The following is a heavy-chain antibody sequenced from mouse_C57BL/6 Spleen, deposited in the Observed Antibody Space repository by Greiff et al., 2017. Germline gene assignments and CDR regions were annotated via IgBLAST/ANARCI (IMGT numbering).Heavy chain of an antibody. CDR3: ARTVITTVVATDAWFAY. D-gene: IGHD1-1*01. Sequence: ESGPGILQPSQTLSLTCSFSGFSLRTFGMGVGWIRQPSGKGLEWLAHIWWDDDKYYNPALKSRLTISKDTSKNQVFLKIANVDTADTATYYCARTVITTVVATDAWFAYWGQGTLVTVSA. CDR1: GFSLRTFGMG. V-gene: IGHV8-8*01. J-gene: IGHJ3*01. CDR2: IWWDDDK.